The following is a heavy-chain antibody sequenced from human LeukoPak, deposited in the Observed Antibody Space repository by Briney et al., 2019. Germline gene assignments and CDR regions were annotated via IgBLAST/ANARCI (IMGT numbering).Heavy chain of an antibody. CDR3: ARVWAAGDHYYYYYGMDV. J-gene: IGHJ6*02. V-gene: IGHV1-18*01. CDR2: ISAYNGNT. D-gene: IGHD6-13*01. Sequence: GASVKVSCKASGYTFTSYGISWVRQAPGQGLEWMGWISAYNGNTNYAQKLQGRVTMTTDTSTSTAYMELRSLRSDDTAVYYCARVWAAGDHYYYYYGMDVWGQGTTVTVSS. CDR1: GYTFTSYG.